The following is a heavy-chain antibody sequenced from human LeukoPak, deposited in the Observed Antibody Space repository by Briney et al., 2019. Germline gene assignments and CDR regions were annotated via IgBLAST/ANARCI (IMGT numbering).Heavy chain of an antibody. CDR1: GFTFSSYS. J-gene: IGHJ6*03. CDR3: AKMGSGWFPDYYYYMDV. D-gene: IGHD6-19*01. CDR2: ISSSGSTI. V-gene: IGHV3-48*04. Sequence: GGSLRLSCAASGFTFSSYSMNWVRQAPGKGLEWVSYISSSGSTIYYADSVKGRFTISRDNAKNSLYLQMNSLRAEDTALYYCAKMGSGWFPDYYYYMDVWGKGTTVTVSS.